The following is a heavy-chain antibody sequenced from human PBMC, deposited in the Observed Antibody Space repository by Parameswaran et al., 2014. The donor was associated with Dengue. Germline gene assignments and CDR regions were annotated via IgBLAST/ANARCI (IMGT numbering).Heavy chain of an antibody. CDR2: IYPGDSQT. J-gene: IGHJ6*02. V-gene: IGHV5-51*01. CDR3: ARLDYYYLYGLEV. Sequence: VRQMPGKGLEWMGIIYPGDSQTKYSPSFQGQVTISADKSISTAYLQWRSLKPSDTAMYYCARLDYYYLYGLEVWGQGTTVTVSS.